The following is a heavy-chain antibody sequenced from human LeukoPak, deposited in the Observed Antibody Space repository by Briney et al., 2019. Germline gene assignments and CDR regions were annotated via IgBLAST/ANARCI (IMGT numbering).Heavy chain of an antibody. J-gene: IGHJ6*03. CDR2: ISYDGSNK. Sequence: SCKASGYTFSSYGMHWVRQAPGKGLEWVAVISYDGSNKYYADSVKGRFTISRDNSKNTLYLQMNSLRAEDTAVYYCARNPLWGSSTSRHDYYYYMDVWGKGTTVTVSS. V-gene: IGHV3-30*03. CDR1: GYTFSSYG. D-gene: IGHD2-2*01. CDR3: ARNPLWGSSTSRHDYYYYMDV.